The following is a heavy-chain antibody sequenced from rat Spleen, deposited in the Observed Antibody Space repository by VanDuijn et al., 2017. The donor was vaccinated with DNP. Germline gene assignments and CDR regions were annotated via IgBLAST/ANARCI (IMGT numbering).Heavy chain of an antibody. CDR3: STRRDGPLYWYFDF. D-gene: IGHD1-11*01. Sequence: EVQLVESGGDLVQPGRSLKLSCATSGFTFSNFGMHWLRQARTKGLEWVASISPSGDRTYYRDAVKGRFTISRDDAKSTLCLPMDCLRSEEPATYYCSTRRDGPLYWYFDFWGPGTMVTVSS. CDR2: ISPSGDRT. V-gene: IGHV5-19*01. CDR1: GFTFSNFG. J-gene: IGHJ1*01.